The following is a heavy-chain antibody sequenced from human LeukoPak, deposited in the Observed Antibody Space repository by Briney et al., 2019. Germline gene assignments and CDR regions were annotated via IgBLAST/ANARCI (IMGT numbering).Heavy chain of an antibody. CDR2: INPNSGGT. D-gene: IGHD6-19*01. V-gene: IGHV1-2*02. J-gene: IGHJ4*02. CDR3: ARGAYSSGGYQGELDY. Sequence: ASVKVSCKASGYTFTGYYMHRVRQAPGQGLEWMGWINPNSGGTNYAQKFQGRVTMTRDTSISTAYMELSRLRSDDTAVYYCARGAYSSGGYQGELDYWGQGTRSPSPQ. CDR1: GYTFTGYY.